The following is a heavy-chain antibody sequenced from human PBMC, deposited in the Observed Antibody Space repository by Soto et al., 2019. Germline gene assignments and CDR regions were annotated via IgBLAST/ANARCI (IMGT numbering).Heavy chain of an antibody. CDR3: AHMGAPSGCSSTSCSLVPYYYYGMDV. CDR1: GFSLSTSGVG. Sequence: SGPTLVNPTQTLTLTCTFSGFSLSTSGVGVGWIRQPPGKALEWLALIYWDDDKRYSPSLKSRLTITKDTSKNQVVLTMTNMDPVDTATYYCAHMGAPSGCSSTSCSLVPYYYYGMDVWGQGTSLTVSS. V-gene: IGHV2-5*02. CDR2: IYWDDDK. J-gene: IGHJ6*02. D-gene: IGHD2-2*01.